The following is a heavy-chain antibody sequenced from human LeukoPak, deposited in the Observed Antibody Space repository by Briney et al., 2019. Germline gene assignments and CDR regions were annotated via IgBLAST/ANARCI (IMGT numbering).Heavy chain of an antibody. CDR1: GFTFSSYE. J-gene: IGHJ4*02. V-gene: IGHV3-48*03. D-gene: IGHD4-17*01. Sequence: GGSLRLSCAASGFTFSSYEMNWVRQAPGKGLEWVSYISSSGSTIYYADSVKGRFTISRDNAKNSLYLQMNSLRAEDTAVYYCARLYYGDYSAFDYWGQGTLVTVSS. CDR3: ARLYYGDYSAFDY. CDR2: ISSSGSTI.